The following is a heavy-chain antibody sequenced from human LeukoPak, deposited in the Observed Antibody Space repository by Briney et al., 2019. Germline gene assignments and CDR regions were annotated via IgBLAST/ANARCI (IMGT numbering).Heavy chain of an antibody. V-gene: IGHV4-59*01. D-gene: IGHD6-13*01. CDR3: ARDRKSSSPLYHYYYMDV. CDR1: GASIRSYY. J-gene: IGHJ6*03. CDR2: IYYSGST. Sequence: SETLSLTCTVSGASIRSYYWSWIRQPPGKGLEWIGYIYYSGSTNYNPSLKSRVTISVDTSKNQFSLKLSSVTAADTAVYYCARDRKSSSPLYHYYYMDVWGKGTTVTVSS.